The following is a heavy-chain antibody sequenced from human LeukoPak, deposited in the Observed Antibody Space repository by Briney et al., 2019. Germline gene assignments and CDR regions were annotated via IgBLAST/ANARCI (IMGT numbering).Heavy chain of an antibody. J-gene: IGHJ4*02. CDR3: AGWAYSGSYYSFDY. V-gene: IGHV1-69*05. Sequence: GASVKVSCKASGGTFSSYAISWVRQAPGQGLEWMGGIIPIFGTANYAQKFQGRVTITTDESTSTAYMELSNLRSEDTAVYYCAGWAYSGSYYSFDYWGQGTLVTVSS. D-gene: IGHD1-26*01. CDR2: IIPIFGTA. CDR1: GGTFSSYA.